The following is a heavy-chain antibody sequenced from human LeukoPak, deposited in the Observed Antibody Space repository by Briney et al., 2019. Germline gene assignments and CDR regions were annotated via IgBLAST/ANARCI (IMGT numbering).Heavy chain of an antibody. CDR2: IYYSGST. CDR1: GGSISTYF. D-gene: IGHD1-26*01. V-gene: IGHV4-59*08. CDR3: ARPPYHGGYWTHTFDI. Sequence: SETLSLTCTVSGGSISTYFWSWIRQPPGKGLEWIGYIYYSGSTNYNPSLKSRVTISLDTSKNQFSLKLSSVTAADTAMYYCARPPYHGGYWTHTFDIWGQGTVVTVSS. J-gene: IGHJ3*02.